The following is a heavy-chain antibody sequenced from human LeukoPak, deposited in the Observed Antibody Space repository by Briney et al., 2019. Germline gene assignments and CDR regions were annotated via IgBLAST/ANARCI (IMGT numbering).Heavy chain of an antibody. CDR1: GYSFSMYW. J-gene: IGHJ4*02. CDR2: IYPDDSET. V-gene: IGHV5-51*01. CDR3: ARRGGGYDFNFDQ. Sequence: GESLKISCKGSGYSFSMYWIAWVRQTPGKGLEWMGIIYPDDSETIYSPSFQGQVTMSADKSSAYLQWNSVKASDTAMYYCARRGGGYDFNFDQWGQGTLVTVSS. D-gene: IGHD5-12*01.